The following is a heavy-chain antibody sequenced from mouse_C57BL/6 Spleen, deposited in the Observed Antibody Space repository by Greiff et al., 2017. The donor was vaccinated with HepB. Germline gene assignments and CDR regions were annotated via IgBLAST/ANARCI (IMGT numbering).Heavy chain of an antibody. J-gene: IGHJ2*01. CDR1: GFTFSSYG. CDR3: ARRGYYDSYFDY. D-gene: IGHD2-4*01. CDR2: ISSGGSYT. V-gene: IGHV5-6*01. Sequence: EVQLVESGGDLVKPGGSLKLSCAASGFTFSSYGMSWVRQTPDKRLEWVATISSGGSYTYYPDSVKGRFTISRDNAKNTQYLQMSSLKSEDTAMYYCARRGYYDSYFDYWGQGTTLTVSS.